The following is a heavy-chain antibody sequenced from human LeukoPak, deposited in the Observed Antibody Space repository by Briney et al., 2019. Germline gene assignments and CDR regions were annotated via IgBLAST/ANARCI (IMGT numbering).Heavy chain of an antibody. Sequence: GGSLRLSCAASGFTFSSYSMNWVRQAPGKGLEWVSYISSSSSTIYYADSVKGRFTISRDNAKNSLYLQMNSLRAEDTAVYYCARELLTFGGVTDAFDIWGQGTMVTVSS. J-gene: IGHJ3*02. CDR2: ISSSSSTI. CDR3: ARELLTFGGVTDAFDI. V-gene: IGHV3-48*04. D-gene: IGHD3-16*01. CDR1: GFTFSSYS.